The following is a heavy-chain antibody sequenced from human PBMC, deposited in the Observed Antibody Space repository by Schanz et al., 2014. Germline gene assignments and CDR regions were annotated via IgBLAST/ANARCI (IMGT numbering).Heavy chain of an antibody. CDR1: GFRFENYA. J-gene: IGHJ6*02. V-gene: IGHV3-23*04. Sequence: EVQLVESGGNLVQPGGSLSLFCAASGFRFENYAMNWVRQAPGKGLEWVSALDRSGGKTYYADSGTGRFTISRDNSKKTLYLQMSSLTAEDTAVYYCARDKDVISTHFYSPFYFYVMDVWGQGTTVTVSS. D-gene: IGHD3-3*02. CDR3: ARDKDVISTHFYSPFYFYVMDV. CDR2: LDRSGGKT.